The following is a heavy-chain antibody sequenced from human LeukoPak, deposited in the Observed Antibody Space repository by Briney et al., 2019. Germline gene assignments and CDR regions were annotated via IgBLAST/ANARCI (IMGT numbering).Heavy chain of an antibody. CDR2: IYYSGST. J-gene: IGHJ5*02. V-gene: IGHV4-39*01. CDR3: ARRGGYCSSTSCYIEYNWFDP. CDR1: GGSISSSSYY. D-gene: IGHD2-2*02. Sequence: PSETLSLTCTVSGGSISSSSYYWGWIRQPPGKGLEWIGSIYYSGSTYYNPSLNSRVTISVDTSKHQFSLQLSSVTAADTAVYYCARRGGYCSSTSCYIEYNWFDPWGQETLVTVSS.